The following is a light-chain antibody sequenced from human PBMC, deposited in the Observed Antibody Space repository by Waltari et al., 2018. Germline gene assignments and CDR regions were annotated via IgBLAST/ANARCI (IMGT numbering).Light chain of an antibody. V-gene: IGKV4-1*01. CDR2: WAS. CDR1: QSVLYSSNNKNY. CDR3: QQYYSTPLT. J-gene: IGKJ4*01. Sequence: DIVMTQSPDYLAVSRGERATINCKSSQSVLYSSNNKNYLAWYQQKHGQPPKLLIYWASTRESGVPDRFSGSGSGTDFTLTISSLQAEDVAVYYCQQYYSTPLTFGGGTKVEIK.